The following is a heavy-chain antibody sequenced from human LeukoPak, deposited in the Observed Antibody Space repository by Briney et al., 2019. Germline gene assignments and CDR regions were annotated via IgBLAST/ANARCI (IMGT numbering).Heavy chain of an antibody. CDR2: ISAYNGNT. V-gene: IGHV1-18*01. D-gene: IGHD3-3*01. CDR1: GYTFTSYG. CDR3: ARGHYDFWSGYYNDY. Sequence: ASVKVSCKASGYTFTSYGISWVRQAPGQGLEWMGWISAYNGNTNYAQKLQGRVTMTTDTSTSTAYMELRSLRSDDTALYYCARGHYDFWSGYYNDYWGQGTLVTVSS. J-gene: IGHJ4*02.